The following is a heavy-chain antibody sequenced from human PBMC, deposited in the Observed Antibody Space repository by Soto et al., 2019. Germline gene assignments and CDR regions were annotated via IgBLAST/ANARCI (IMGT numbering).Heavy chain of an antibody. CDR2: ISWNSGSI. D-gene: IGHD3-3*01. Sequence: LRLSCAASGFTFDDYAMHWVRQAPGKGLEWVSGISWNSGSIGYADSVKGRFTISRDNAKNSLYLQMNSLRAEDTALYYCASTYDFWSGSNWFDPWGQGTLVTVSS. J-gene: IGHJ5*02. CDR1: GFTFDDYA. V-gene: IGHV3-9*01. CDR3: ASTYDFWSGSNWFDP.